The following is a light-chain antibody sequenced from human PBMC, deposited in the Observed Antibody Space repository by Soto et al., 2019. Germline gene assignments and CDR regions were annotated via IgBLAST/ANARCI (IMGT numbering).Light chain of an antibody. CDR3: QQTYSIPYT. CDR1: QRITTY. J-gene: IGKJ2*01. CDR2: TSG. V-gene: IGKV1-39*01. Sequence: IHVTQSPSSLSASVGDRVTITCRASQRITTYLNWYQQKPGEAPKLLISTSGTLQRGVPSRFSGSGSGTDFTLTITSLQPADFATYFCQQTYSIPYTFGQGTTLEIK.